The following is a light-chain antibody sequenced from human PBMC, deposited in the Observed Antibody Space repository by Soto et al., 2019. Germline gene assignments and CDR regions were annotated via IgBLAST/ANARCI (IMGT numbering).Light chain of an antibody. V-gene: IGKV3-20*01. CDR3: QQYGSSPLT. J-gene: IGKJ4*01. Sequence: EIVLTHAPGTLSFSPGERATLSCRASQSVSSTSLAWYQQRPGQAPRLVIYGASNRATGIPDRFSGSGSGTDFTLTIGRLEPDDFAMYYCQQYGSSPLTLGGGTKVDIK. CDR2: GAS. CDR1: QSVSSTS.